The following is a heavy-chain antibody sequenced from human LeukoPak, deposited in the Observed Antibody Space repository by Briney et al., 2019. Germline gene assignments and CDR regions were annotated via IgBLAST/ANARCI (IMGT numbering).Heavy chain of an antibody. CDR3: ARGYSSSWYPYYYYGMDV. Sequence: PGGSLRLSCAASGFTFSSYDMHWVRQATGKGLEWVSAIGTAGDTYYPGSVKGRFTISRENATNSLYLQMNSLRAGDTAVYYCARGYSSSWYPYYYYGMDVWGQGTTVTVSS. CDR1: GFTFSSYD. CDR2: IGTAGDT. V-gene: IGHV3-13*01. J-gene: IGHJ6*02. D-gene: IGHD6-13*01.